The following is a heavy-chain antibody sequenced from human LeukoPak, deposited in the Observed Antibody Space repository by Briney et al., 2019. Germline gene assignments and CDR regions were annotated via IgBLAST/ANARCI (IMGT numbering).Heavy chain of an antibody. Sequence: SETLSLTCTVSGGSISDYYWSWIRQSPGKGLEWIGYIYHSGTTNYNPSLKSRVTISVDTSKNQFSLKLSSVTAADTAVYYCARVRGSYGEGDYFDYWGQGTLVTVSS. CDR2: IYHSGTT. D-gene: IGHD1-26*01. V-gene: IGHV4-59*08. J-gene: IGHJ4*02. CDR1: GGSISDYY. CDR3: ARVRGSYGEGDYFDY.